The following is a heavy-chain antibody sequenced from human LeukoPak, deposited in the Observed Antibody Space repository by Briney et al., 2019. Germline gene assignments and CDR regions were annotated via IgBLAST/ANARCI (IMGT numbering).Heavy chain of an antibody. J-gene: IGHJ5*01. CDR2: IYTSGTT. V-gene: IGHV4-61*09. CDR1: GGSISSGSHY. CDR3: AREFES. Sequence: SQTLSLTCTVSGGSISSGSHYWSWIRQPAGKGLEWIGHIYTSGTTKTNPSLESRVTISLDTSKNQFSLKLGSVTAADTAVYYCAREFESWGQGTLVTVSS.